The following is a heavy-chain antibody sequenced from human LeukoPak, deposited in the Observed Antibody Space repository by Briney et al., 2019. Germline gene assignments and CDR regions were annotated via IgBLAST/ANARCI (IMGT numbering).Heavy chain of an antibody. V-gene: IGHV4-4*09. CDR2: IYTSGST. D-gene: IGHD5-18*01. CDR3: ARVGYSYGYGDYYYYMDV. CDR1: GGSISSYY. Sequence: SETLSLTCTVSGGSISSYYWSWTRQPPGKGLEWIGYIYTSGSTNYNPSLKSRVTISVDTSKNQFSLKLSSVTAADTAVYYCARVGYSYGYGDYYYYMDVWGKGTTVTVSS. J-gene: IGHJ6*03.